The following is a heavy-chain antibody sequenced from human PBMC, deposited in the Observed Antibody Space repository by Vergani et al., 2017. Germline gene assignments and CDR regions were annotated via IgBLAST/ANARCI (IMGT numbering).Heavy chain of an antibody. D-gene: IGHD6-19*01. CDR3: ARVAVAGTGVGYYGMDV. CDR1: GFTFSSYG. J-gene: IGHJ6*02. CDR2: IWYDGSNK. V-gene: IGHV3-33*01. Sequence: QVQLVESGGGVVQPGRSLRLSCAASGFTFSSYGMHWVRQAPGKGLEWVAVIWYDGSNKYYADSVKGRFTISRDNSKKTLYLQMNSLSAEDTAVYYCARVAVAGTGVGYYGMDVWGQGTTVTVSS.